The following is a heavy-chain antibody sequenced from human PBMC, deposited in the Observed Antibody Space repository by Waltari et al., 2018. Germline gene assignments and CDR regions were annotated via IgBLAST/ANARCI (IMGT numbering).Heavy chain of an antibody. CDR2: IYYSGST. V-gene: IGHV4-39*07. CDR1: GGSISSSSSY. CDR3: ARGDYYDSSGLY. D-gene: IGHD3-22*01. J-gene: IGHJ4*02. Sequence: QLQLQESGPGLVKPSETLSLTCTVSGGSISSSSSYWGWLRQPPGKGLEWIGSIYYSGSTYYNPSLKSRVTISVDTSKNQFSLKLSSVTAADTAVYYCARGDYYDSSGLYWGQGTLVTVSS.